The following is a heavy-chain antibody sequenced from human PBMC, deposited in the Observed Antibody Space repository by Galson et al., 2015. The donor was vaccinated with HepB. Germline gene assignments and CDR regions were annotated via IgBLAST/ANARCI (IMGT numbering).Heavy chain of an antibody. CDR2: ISAYNGNT. Sequence: SVKVSCKASGYTFTSYGISWVRQAPGQGLEWMGWISAYNGNTNYAQKLQGRVTMTTDTSTSTAYMELRSLRSDDTAVYYCARRSLSPGYCSGGSCDYYYYGMDVWGQGTTVTVSS. J-gene: IGHJ6*02. CDR1: GYTFTSYG. CDR3: ARRSLSPGYCSGGSCDYYYYGMDV. D-gene: IGHD2-15*01. V-gene: IGHV1-18*04.